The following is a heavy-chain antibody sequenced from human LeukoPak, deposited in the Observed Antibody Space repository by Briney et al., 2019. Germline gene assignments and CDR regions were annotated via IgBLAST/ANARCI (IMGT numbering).Heavy chain of an antibody. CDR2: INPNSGGT. V-gene: IGHV1-2*02. Sequence: ASVKVSCKASGYTFTGYYMHWVRQAPGQGLEWMGWINPNSGGTNYAQKFQGRVTMTRDTSISTAYMELSRLRSDDTAVYYCARVEYSSSSGYYYYGMDVWGQGTTVTVSS. J-gene: IGHJ6*02. CDR1: GYTFTGYY. D-gene: IGHD6-6*01. CDR3: ARVEYSSSSGYYYYGMDV.